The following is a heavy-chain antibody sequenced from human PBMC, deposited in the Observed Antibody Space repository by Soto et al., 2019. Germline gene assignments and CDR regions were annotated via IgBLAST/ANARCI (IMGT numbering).Heavy chain of an antibody. CDR3: ARSPRSSPYFDY. D-gene: IGHD6-13*01. V-gene: IGHV5-51*01. CDR2: IYPGDHET. Sequence: PGESLKITCHSSGYTFSNFWIGWVRQLPGKGLEWMGIIYPGDHETRYRTSFHGKVTISADRSITPAYLQWNGLEASDTAFYFCARSPRSSPYFDYWGQGALVTVSS. J-gene: IGHJ4*02. CDR1: GYTFSNFW.